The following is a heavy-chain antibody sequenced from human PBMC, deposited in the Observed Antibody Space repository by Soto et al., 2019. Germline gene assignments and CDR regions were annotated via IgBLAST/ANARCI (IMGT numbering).Heavy chain of an antibody. J-gene: IGHJ4*02. CDR3: ARILGHFDS. D-gene: IGHD7-27*01. CDR2: TYYRSKWYN. V-gene: IGHV6-1*01. Sequence: LPTLSRTCVISVDSVSSNSAAWNWIRQSPSRGLEWLGRTYYRSKWYNDYAVSVKSRITINPDTSKNHFSLQLNSVTPEDTAVYYCARILGHFDSWGQGTLVTVSS. CDR1: VDSVSSNSAA.